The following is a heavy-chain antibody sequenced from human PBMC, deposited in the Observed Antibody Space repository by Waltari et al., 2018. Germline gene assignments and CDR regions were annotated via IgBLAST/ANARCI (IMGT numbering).Heavy chain of an antibody. CDR3: ARHSAYAGTGYYYGMDV. V-gene: IGHV4-39*01. D-gene: IGHD6-13*01. CDR2: IYYRGST. J-gene: IGHJ6*02. Sequence: QLQLQESGPGLVKPSETLSLTCAVSGGSISSNNYYWDWIRQPPGKGLEWIGSIYYRGSTYYNPSPKSRVTISVDTSKNHFSLKLGSVTAADTSLYYCARHSAYAGTGYYYGMDVWGQGTTVTVSS. CDR1: GGSISSNNYY.